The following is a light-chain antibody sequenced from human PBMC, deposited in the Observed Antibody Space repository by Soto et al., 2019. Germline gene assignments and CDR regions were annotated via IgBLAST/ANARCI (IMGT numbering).Light chain of an antibody. CDR2: EVS. J-gene: IGLJ3*02. CDR3: SSFTSINTWV. Sequence: QSALTQPASVSGSPGQSITISCTGTSSDVGGYNYVSWYQQHPGKAPKLMIYEVSNRPSGVSNRFSGSKSGNTASLTISGXXXEDEXDYYCSSFTSINTWVFGGGTKLTVL. CDR1: SSDVGGYNY. V-gene: IGLV2-14*01.